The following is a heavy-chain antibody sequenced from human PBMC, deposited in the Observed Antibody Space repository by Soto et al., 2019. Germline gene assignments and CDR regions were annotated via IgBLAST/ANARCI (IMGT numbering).Heavy chain of an antibody. D-gene: IGHD2-2*01. V-gene: IGHV4-31*03. J-gene: IGHJ4*02. CDR1: GGSISSGDYY. Sequence: QVQLQESGPGLVKPSQTLSLTCTVSGGSISSGDYYWTWIRQHPGKSLEWIGYIYYSGSTKHNPSLKSRITISVDTSKNQFSLKLNSVTAADTAVYYCARTKTSSTSFHVDYWGQGTQVTVSS. CDR3: ARTKTSSTSFHVDY. CDR2: IYYSGST.